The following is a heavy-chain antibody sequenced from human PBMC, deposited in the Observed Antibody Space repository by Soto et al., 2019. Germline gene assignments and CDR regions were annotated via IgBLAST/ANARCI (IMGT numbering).Heavy chain of an antibody. CDR3: AKERTYYYDSSGYLILDY. J-gene: IGHJ4*02. V-gene: IGHV3-30*18. Sequence: VGSLRLSCAASGFTFSSYGMHWVRQAPGKGLEWVAVISYDGSNKYYADSVKGRFTISRDNSKNTLYLQMNSLRAEDTAVYYCAKERTYYYDSSGYLILDYWGQGTLVTVSS. CDR1: GFTFSSYG. CDR2: ISYDGSNK. D-gene: IGHD3-22*01.